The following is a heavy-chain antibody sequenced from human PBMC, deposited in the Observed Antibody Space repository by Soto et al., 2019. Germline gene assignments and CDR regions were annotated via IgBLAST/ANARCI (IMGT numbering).Heavy chain of an antibody. CDR3: ARDYYYDSSGYHDYGMDV. D-gene: IGHD3-22*01. CDR1: GYTFTSYG. CDR2: ISAYNGNT. Sequence: ASVKFSCKASGYTFTSYGISWVRQAPGQGLEWMGWISAYNGNTNYAQKLQGRVTMTTDTSTSTAYMELRSLRSDDTAVYYCARDYYYDSSGYHDYGMDVWGQGTTVTVSS. J-gene: IGHJ6*02. V-gene: IGHV1-18*01.